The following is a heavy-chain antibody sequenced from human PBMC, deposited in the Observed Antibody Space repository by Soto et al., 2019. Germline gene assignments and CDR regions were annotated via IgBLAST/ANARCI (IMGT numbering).Heavy chain of an antibody. D-gene: IGHD3-22*01. Sequence: GGSLRLSCAASGFTFSSYSMNWVRQAPGKGLEWVSYISSSSSTIYYADSVKGRFTISRDNAKNSLYLQMNSLRDEDTAVYYCARDPYYYDSSGYYDYWGQGTLVTVSS. CDR2: ISSSSSTI. CDR1: GFTFSSYS. J-gene: IGHJ4*02. V-gene: IGHV3-48*02. CDR3: ARDPYYYDSSGYYDY.